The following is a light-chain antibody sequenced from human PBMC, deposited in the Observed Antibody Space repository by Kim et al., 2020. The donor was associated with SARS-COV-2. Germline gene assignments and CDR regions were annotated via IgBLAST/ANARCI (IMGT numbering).Light chain of an antibody. CDR2: WAS. Sequence: ATINCKSSQSVLYSSNNKNYLAWYQQKQGQPPKLIIYWASTRESGVPDRCSGSGSGTDFTLTISSLQAEDVAVYYCQQYYSTPWTFGQGTKVDIK. J-gene: IGKJ1*01. CDR1: QSVLYSSNNKNY. CDR3: QQYYSTPWT. V-gene: IGKV4-1*01.